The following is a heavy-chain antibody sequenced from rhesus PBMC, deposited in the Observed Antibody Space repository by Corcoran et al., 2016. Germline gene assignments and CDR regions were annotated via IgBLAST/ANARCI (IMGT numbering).Heavy chain of an antibody. CDR1: GYTFTSYY. D-gene: IGHD5-24*01. J-gene: IGHJ6*01. CDR3: TIYRGSGLDS. CDR2: INPSSGNT. Sequence: QVQLVQSGAEVKKPGASVKLSCKASGYTFTSYYISWVRQAPGKVLEWMGWINPSSGNTGYAQKFQGRVTMTRDTSTSTAYMELSSLRSEDTAVYYCTIYRGSGLDSWGQGVVVTVSS. V-gene: IGHV1S9*01.